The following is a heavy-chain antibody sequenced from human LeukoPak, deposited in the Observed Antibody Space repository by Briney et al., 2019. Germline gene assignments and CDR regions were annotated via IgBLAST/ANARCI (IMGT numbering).Heavy chain of an antibody. CDR3: ARFIFTSGWSRGGHYFDY. J-gene: IGHJ4*02. D-gene: IGHD6-19*01. CDR1: GYTFTTFG. CDR2: ISPYNGNT. V-gene: IGHV1-18*01. Sequence: ASVKVSCKTSGYTFTTFGISWVRQAPGQGLAWMGWISPYNGNTNYAQKLQGRVTMTTDTSTTTAYMDLRSLRSDDTAVYSCARFIFTSGWSRGGHYFDYWGQGTLVTVSS.